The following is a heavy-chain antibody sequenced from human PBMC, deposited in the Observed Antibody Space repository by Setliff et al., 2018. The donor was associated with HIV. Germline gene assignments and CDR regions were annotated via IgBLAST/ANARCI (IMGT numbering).Heavy chain of an antibody. J-gene: IGHJ3*02. Sequence: ASVKVSCKASGYNFRYYGISWVRQARGQGLEWMGWITGYNGNTNYAEKFQGRVTMTIDTSTSTAYLELRSLRSDDTAVYYCARVGPESLPYTWDDEADTFDIWGQGTMVTVSS. CDR1: GYNFRYYG. D-gene: IGHD1-1*01. CDR3: ARVGPESLPYTWDDEADTFDI. CDR2: ITGYNGNT. V-gene: IGHV1-18*01.